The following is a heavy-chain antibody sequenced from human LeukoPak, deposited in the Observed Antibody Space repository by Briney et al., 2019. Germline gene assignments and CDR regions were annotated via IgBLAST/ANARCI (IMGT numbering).Heavy chain of an antibody. Sequence: GGSLRLSCAASGFTFSNYAMRWVRQAPGKGLEWVSGISGSGDSTYYADSVKGRFTISRDNAKNSLYLQMNSLRAEDTAVYYCARSGSYGYYFDYWGQGALVTVSS. V-gene: IGHV3-23*01. CDR1: GFTFSNYA. J-gene: IGHJ4*02. CDR3: ARSGSYGYYFDY. CDR2: ISGSGDST. D-gene: IGHD5-18*01.